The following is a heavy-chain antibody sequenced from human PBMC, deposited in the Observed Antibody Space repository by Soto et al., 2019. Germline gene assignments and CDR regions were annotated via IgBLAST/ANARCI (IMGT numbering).Heavy chain of an antibody. CDR3: AGPILAQLRCDDYGTDV. J-gene: IGHJ6*01. Sequence: GGPLTLSCAASGFTFSSDAMHWVHQAPGKGLEWVAVISYDESNKYYADSVKGRLTISRDNSKNTLYLQMNSLRAEDTAVYYCAGPILAQLRCDDYGTDVWGQGTPVTGPS. D-gene: IGHD2-2*01. CDR2: ISYDESNK. CDR1: GFTFSSDA. V-gene: IGHV3-30-3*01.